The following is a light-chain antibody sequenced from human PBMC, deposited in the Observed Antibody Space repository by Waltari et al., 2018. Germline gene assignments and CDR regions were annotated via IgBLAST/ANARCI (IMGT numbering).Light chain of an antibody. CDR1: SGRIAGHF. V-gene: IGLV6-57*04. Sequence: NFMLTQPHSVSESPGVTVTISCTRSSGRIAGHFVLWSQQRPGSAPSVVIYEYSQRPSGVPDRFSGSIDSSSNSASLTISGLKTEDEADYYCQSYDSTNHVVFGGGTKLTVL. CDR3: QSYDSTNHVV. CDR2: EYS. J-gene: IGLJ2*01.